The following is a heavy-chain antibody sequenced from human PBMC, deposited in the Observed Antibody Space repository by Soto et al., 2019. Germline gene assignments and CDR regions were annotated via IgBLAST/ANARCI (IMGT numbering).Heavy chain of an antibody. V-gene: IGHV1-69*13. CDR2: IIPIFGTA. D-gene: IGHD3-3*01. CDR1: GGTFSSYA. CDR3: AAYYDFWSGNPPQPLYYYYGMDV. J-gene: IGHJ6*01. Sequence: ASVKVSFKSSGGTFSSYAISLVRQAPGQGLEWIGGIIPIFGTANYAQKFQGRVTITADESTSTAYMELSSLRSEDTAVYYCAAYYDFWSGNPPQPLYYYYGMDVWGQGTTVTVSS.